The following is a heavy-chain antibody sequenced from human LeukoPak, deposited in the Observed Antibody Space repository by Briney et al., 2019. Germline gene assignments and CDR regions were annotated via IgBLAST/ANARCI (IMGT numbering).Heavy chain of an antibody. CDR3: AKGYYDSGSYSWFDP. CDR1: GFTFSTYA. D-gene: IGHD3-10*01. CDR2: ISGNGGST. Sequence: PGGSLRLSCAASGFTFSTYAMSWVPQPPGKGLEWVSAISGNGGSTYYADSVKGRFTISRDNSKNTVVLQMNSLRAEDTAVYHCAKGYYDSGSYSWFDPWGQGTLVTVSS. J-gene: IGHJ5*02. V-gene: IGHV3-23*01.